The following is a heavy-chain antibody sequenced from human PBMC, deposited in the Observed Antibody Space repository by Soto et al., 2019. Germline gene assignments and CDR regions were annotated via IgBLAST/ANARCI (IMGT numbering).Heavy chain of an antibody. J-gene: IGHJ4*02. CDR3: ARHRATGFDY. CDR1: GGSISSYY. Sequence: SETLSLTCTVSGGSISSYYWSWIRQPPGKGLEWIGYIYYSGSTNYNPSLKSRVTISVDTSKNQFSLKLSSVTAADTAVYYCARHRATGFDYWGQGTLVTVSS. CDR2: IYYSGST. V-gene: IGHV4-59*08.